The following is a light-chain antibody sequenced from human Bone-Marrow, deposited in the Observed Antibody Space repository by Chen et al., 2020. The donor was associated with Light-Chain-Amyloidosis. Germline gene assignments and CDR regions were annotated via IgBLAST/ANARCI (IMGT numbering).Light chain of an antibody. Sequence: DIQMTQSPSSLSASVGDRVTITCRGSQSIRSYLNWYQQKPGKAPKLLISAASRFESGVPSRFSGSGSGTDFTLTISSLQPEDFATYYCQQSYSTPWTFGQGTKVEIK. V-gene: IGKV1-39*01. CDR2: AAS. J-gene: IGKJ1*01. CDR1: QSIRSY. CDR3: QQSYSTPWT.